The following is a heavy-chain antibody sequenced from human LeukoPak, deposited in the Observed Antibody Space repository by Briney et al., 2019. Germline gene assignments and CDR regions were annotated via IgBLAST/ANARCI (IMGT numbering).Heavy chain of an antibody. Sequence: SETLSLTCTVSGGSISSRSYYWGWIRQPPGKGLEWIGSIYYSGSTYYNPSLKSRVTISVDTSKNQFSLKLSSVTAADTAVYYCARGDIVVVSAAINYYYYYMDVWGKGATVTVSS. CDR1: GGSISSRSYY. CDR2: IYYSGST. D-gene: IGHD2-2*01. V-gene: IGHV4-39*01. CDR3: ARGDIVVVSAAINYYYYYMDV. J-gene: IGHJ6*03.